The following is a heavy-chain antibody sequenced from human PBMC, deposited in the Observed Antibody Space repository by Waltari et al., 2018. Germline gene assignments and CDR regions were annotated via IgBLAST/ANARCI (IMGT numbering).Heavy chain of an antibody. V-gene: IGHV4-4*07. J-gene: IGHJ4*02. Sequence: QVQLQESGPGLVKPSETLSLTCTVSGGSISSYYWSWIRQPAGKGLEWIGRIYPSGSTNHSPALKSRVTMSGDTSKNQFSRKLSSVTAADTAVYYCAREGGGITMVRGVCDYWGQGTLVTVSS. CDR1: GGSISSYY. D-gene: IGHD3-10*01. CDR3: AREGGGITMVRGVCDY. CDR2: IYPSGST.